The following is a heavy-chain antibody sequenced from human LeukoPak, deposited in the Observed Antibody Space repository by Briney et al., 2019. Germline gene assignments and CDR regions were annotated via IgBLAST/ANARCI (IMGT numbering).Heavy chain of an antibody. Sequence: SETLSLTCTVSGGSISSYYWSWIRQPPGKGLEWIGYIYYSGSTNYNPSLKSRVTISVDTSKNQFSLKLSSVTAADTAVYYCARHVDTAHENWGQGTLVTVSS. CDR2: IYYSGST. D-gene: IGHD5-18*01. V-gene: IGHV4-59*01. CDR3: ARHVDTAHEN. J-gene: IGHJ4*02. CDR1: GGSISSYY.